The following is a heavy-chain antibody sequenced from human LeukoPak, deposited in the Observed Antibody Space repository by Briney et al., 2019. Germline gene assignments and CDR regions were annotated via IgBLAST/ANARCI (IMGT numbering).Heavy chain of an antibody. D-gene: IGHD5-12*01. V-gene: IGHV3-21*01. CDR1: GFTFSSYS. CDR3: ARNLDGYSGYGDY. J-gene: IGHJ4*02. Sequence: GGSLRLSCAASGFTFSSYSMNWVRQAPGKGLEWVSSISSSSSYIYYADSVKGRFTISRDNGKNSLYLQINSLRAEATAVYSCARNLDGYSGYGDYWGQGTLVTVSS. CDR2: ISSSSSYI.